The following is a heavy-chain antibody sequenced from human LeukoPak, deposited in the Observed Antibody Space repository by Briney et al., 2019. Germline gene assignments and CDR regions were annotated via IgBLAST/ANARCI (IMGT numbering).Heavy chain of an antibody. CDR1: GGSISSGDYY. Sequence: SETLSLTCTVSGGSISSGDYYWSWIRQPPGKGLEWIGYIYYSGSTYYNPSLKSRVTISVDTSKNQFSLKLSSVTAADTAVYYCARDWGYYYDSSGNPPDAFDIWGQGTMVTVSS. CDR3: ARDWGYYYDSSGNPPDAFDI. D-gene: IGHD3-22*01. CDR2: IYYSGST. V-gene: IGHV4-30-4*08. J-gene: IGHJ3*02.